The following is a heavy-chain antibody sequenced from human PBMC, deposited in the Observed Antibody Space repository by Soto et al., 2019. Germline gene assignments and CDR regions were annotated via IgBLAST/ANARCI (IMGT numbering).Heavy chain of an antibody. CDR1: GYSFTSCW. CDR3: ARHGVVATIGGYYYYYGMDV. CDR2: IDPSDSYT. V-gene: IGHV5-10-1*01. D-gene: IGHD5-12*01. Sequence: PGESLEISGKGSGYSFTSCWLSWGRLMTWKGLEGRWSIDPSDSYTNYSPSFQGHVTFSADKSISTAYLQWSSLKASDTAMYYCARHGVVATIGGYYYYYGMDVWGQGTTVTVSS. J-gene: IGHJ6*02.